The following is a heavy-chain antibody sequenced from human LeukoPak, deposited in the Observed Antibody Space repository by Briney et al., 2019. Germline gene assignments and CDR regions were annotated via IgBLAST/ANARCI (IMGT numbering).Heavy chain of an antibody. CDR2: IYTSGST. CDR3: ARDHPYCSSTSGFRRGYNWFDP. D-gene: IGHD2-2*01. J-gene: IGHJ5*02. CDR1: GGSISSGSYN. V-gene: IGHV4-61*02. Sequence: SETLCLSCTVSGGSISSGSYNWSCIRQPAGKGLEWIGSIYTSGSTNYNPSVKRRVYISGSTSTHQFYMKLSSETTADTAVYYCARDHPYCSSTSGFRRGYNWFDPWGQGTLVTVSS.